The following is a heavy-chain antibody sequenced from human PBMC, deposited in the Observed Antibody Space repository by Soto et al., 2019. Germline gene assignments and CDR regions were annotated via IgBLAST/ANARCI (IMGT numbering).Heavy chain of an antibody. Sequence: AGGSLRLSCAASGFTFSSYAMTWVRQAPGKGLEWVSAISGSGGSTYYADSVKGRFTISRDNSKNTLYLQMNSLRAEDTAVYYCAKGDSRYYDIRQGYYGMDFWGQGTTVTVS. CDR3: AKGDSRYYDIRQGYYGMDF. CDR2: ISGSGGST. CDR1: GFTFSSYA. J-gene: IGHJ6*02. D-gene: IGHD3-3*01. V-gene: IGHV3-23*01.